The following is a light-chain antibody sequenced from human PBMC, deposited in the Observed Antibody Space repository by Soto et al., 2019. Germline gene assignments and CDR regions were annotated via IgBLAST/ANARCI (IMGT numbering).Light chain of an antibody. CDR1: VSDVGDYNY. J-gene: IGLJ1*01. CDR3: MSYAGGNRFV. CDR2: PVS. Sequence: QSALTQPPSASGSPGQSVTISCAGTVSDVGDYNYVSWYQQHPGKVPQLMIYPVSKRPSGVPDRFSASKSDTTASLTISGLQTEDEGDYYCMSYAGGNRFVFGTGTKLTVL. V-gene: IGLV2-8*01.